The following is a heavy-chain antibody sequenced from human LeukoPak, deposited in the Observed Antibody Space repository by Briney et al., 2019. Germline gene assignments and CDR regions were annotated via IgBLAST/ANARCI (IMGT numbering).Heavy chain of an antibody. J-gene: IGHJ4*02. V-gene: IGHV1-2*02. CDR1: GYIFTVYY. Sequence: ASVKVSCKASGYIFTVYYMHWVRQAPGQGLEWMGWMNPNSGGTTHAQKFQGRVTMTRDTSISTAYMELSGVRSDDTAVYYCARDGRGGNNVYYFDYWGQGTLVTVSS. CDR3: ARDGRGGNNVYYFDY. D-gene: IGHD1-26*01. CDR2: MNPNSGGT.